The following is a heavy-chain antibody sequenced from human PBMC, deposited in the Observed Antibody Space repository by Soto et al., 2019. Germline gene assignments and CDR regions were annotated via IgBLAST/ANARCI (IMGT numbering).Heavy chain of an antibody. Sequence: SETLSLTCAVYGGSFSGYYWSWIRQPPGKGLEWIGEINYSGSTNYNPSLKSRVTISVDTSKNQFSLKLSSVTAADTAVYYCARLSRVTIYYYYYMDVWGKGTTVTVSS. J-gene: IGHJ6*03. V-gene: IGHV4-34*01. D-gene: IGHD3-3*01. CDR1: GGSFSGYY. CDR3: ARLSRVTIYYYYYMDV. CDR2: INYSGST.